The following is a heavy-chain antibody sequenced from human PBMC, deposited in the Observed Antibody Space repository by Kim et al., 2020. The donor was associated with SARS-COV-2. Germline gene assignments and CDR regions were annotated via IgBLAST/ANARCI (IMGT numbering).Heavy chain of an antibody. J-gene: IGHJ4*02. D-gene: IGHD3-16*01. CDR1: GGSISSGGYY. CDR3: ARVKSGSPYYFDY. V-gene: IGHV4-31*03. Sequence: SETLSLTCTVSGGSISSGGYYWSWIRQHPGKGLEWIGYIYYSGSTYYNPSLKSRVTISVDTSKNQFSLKLSSVTAADTAVYYCARVKSGSPYYFDYWGQGTLVTIS. CDR2: IYYSGST.